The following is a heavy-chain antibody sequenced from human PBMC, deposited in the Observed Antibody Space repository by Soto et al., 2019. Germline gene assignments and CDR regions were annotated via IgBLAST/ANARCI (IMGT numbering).Heavy chain of an antibody. CDR1: GGSISSYY. V-gene: IGHV4-4*07. CDR3: ARGCYYDFWSGCSYNWFDP. Sequence: QVQLQESGPGLVKPSATLSLTCTVSGGSISSYYWSWIRQPAGKGLEWIGRIYTSGSTNYNPSLKSRVTMSVDTSKNQFSLKLSFVTAADTAVYYCARGCYYDFWSGCSYNWFDPWGQGTLVTVSS. D-gene: IGHD3-3*01. CDR2: IYTSGST. J-gene: IGHJ5*02.